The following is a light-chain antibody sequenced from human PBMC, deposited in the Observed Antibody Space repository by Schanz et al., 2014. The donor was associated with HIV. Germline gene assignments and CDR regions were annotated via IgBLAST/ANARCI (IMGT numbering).Light chain of an antibody. V-gene: IGLV2-14*03. Sequence: QSALTQPASVSGSPGQSITISCTGTSSDVGDYNYVSWYQQHPGKAPKLMIYDVSNRPSGVSNRFSGSKSGNTASLTISGLQGEDEADYYCSSYTSSSTWVFGGGTKLTVL. CDR3: SSYTSSSTWV. J-gene: IGLJ3*02. CDR1: SSDVGDYNY. CDR2: DVS.